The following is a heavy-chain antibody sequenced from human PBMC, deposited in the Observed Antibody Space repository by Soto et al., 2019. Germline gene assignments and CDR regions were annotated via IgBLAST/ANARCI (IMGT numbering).Heavy chain of an antibody. D-gene: IGHD3-10*01. Sequence: QVQLVESGGGLVKPGGSLRLSCVASTFSLSDYYMSWIRHAPGRGLEWVAYSSSTTSYTNYADSVRGRFTILRDNAKNSLYLQMKSLRAEDTAVYYCARSSHRGYFFDNWGQGTLVTVSS. CDR1: TFSLSDYY. V-gene: IGHV3-11*06. CDR3: ARSSHRGYFFDN. CDR2: SSSTTSYT. J-gene: IGHJ4*02.